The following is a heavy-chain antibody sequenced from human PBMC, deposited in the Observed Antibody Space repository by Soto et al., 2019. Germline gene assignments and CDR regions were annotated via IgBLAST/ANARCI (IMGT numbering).Heavy chain of an antibody. V-gene: IGHV3-23*01. J-gene: IGHJ3*02. Sequence: PGGSLRLSCAASGFTFSSYAMSWVRQAPGKGLEWVSAISGSGGSTYYADSVKGRFTISRDNSKNTLYLQMNSLRAEDTAVYYCAKEVGYYDSSGYYDDAFDIWGQGTMVTVSS. CDR2: ISGSGGST. CDR1: GFTFSSYA. D-gene: IGHD3-22*01. CDR3: AKEVGYYDSSGYYDDAFDI.